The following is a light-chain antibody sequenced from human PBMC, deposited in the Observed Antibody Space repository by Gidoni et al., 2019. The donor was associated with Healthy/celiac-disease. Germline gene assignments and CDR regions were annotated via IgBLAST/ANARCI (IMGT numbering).Light chain of an antibody. CDR2: AAS. J-gene: IGKJ2*01. Sequence: QLTQSPSFLSASVGDRVTITCRASQGISSYLAWYQQKPGKAPKLLIYAASTLQSGVPSRFSGSGSGTEFTLTISSLQPEDFATYYCQQLNSYPRDTFGQGTKLEIK. V-gene: IGKV1-9*01. CDR3: QQLNSYPRDT. CDR1: QGISSY.